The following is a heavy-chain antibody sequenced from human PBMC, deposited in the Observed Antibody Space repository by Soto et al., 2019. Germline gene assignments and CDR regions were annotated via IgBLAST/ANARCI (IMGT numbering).Heavy chain of an antibody. Sequence: SETLSLTCTVSGGSISSYYWSWIRQPPGKGLEWIGYIYYSGSTNYNPSLKSRVTISVDTSKNQFSLKLSSVTAADTAVYYCAREAVTVTSNYYYYMDVWGKGTTVTVSS. D-gene: IGHD4-17*01. V-gene: IGHV4-59*12. CDR2: IYYSGST. J-gene: IGHJ6*03. CDR1: GGSISSYY. CDR3: AREAVTVTSNYYYYMDV.